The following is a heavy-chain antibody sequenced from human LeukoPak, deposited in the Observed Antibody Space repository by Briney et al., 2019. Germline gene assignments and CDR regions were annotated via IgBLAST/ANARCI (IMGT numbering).Heavy chain of an antibody. CDR2: IFYSGST. J-gene: IGHJ4*02. CDR3: ARHSAVTTFIFDY. D-gene: IGHD4-17*01. Sequence: SETLSLTCTVSGGSISSSYYYWGWIRHLPGKGLEWIGSIFYSGSTYYNPSLKSRVTISLDTSKNQFSLRLSSVTAADTAVYYCARHSAVTTFIFDYWGQGTLVTVSS. CDR1: GGSISSSYYY. V-gene: IGHV4-39*01.